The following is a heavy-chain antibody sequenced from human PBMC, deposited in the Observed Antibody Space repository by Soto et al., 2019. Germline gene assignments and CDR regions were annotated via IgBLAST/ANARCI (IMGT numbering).Heavy chain of an antibody. CDR2: IYPGDSDT. J-gene: IGHJ4*02. CDR1: GYSFTSYW. V-gene: IGHV5-51*01. CDR3: ARLHYYDSSGYYSSHGSWSYHFDY. D-gene: IGHD3-22*01. Sequence: GESLKISCKGSGYSFTSYWIGWVRQMPGKGLEWMGIIYPGDSDTSYSPSFQGQVTISAGKSISTVYLQWSSLKASDTAMYYCARLHYYDSSGYYSSHGSWSYHFDYWGQGTLVTVSS.